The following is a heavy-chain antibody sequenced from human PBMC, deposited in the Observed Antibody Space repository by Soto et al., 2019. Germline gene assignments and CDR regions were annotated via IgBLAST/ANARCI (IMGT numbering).Heavy chain of an antibody. V-gene: IGHV1-2*04. CDR3: AREGADYYPSGTFYKRVYTMDV. CDR2: INTNTGGT. J-gene: IGHJ6*02. D-gene: IGHD3-10*01. CDR1: GYTFTGYY. Sequence: QVHLVQSGAEVKKPGASVRVSCKTSGYTFTGYYIHWVRQAPGQGLEWIGWINTNTGGTNYAQKFQGCVTMPRDSSIGTAYMELSRLKSGDTAIYYCAREGADYYPSGTFYKRVYTMDVWGQGTTVTVSS.